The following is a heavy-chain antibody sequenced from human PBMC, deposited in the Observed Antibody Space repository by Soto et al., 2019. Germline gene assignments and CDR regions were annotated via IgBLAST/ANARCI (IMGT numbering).Heavy chain of an antibody. CDR3: VMVDTSVTPTPHDV. Sequence: QVQLVQSGDEVKKPGASVKVSCKASGYIFVNYGIAWVRQAPGQGLEWMGWISPYSGNTHSATKVQGRLTMTTDTSTSTAYMDLASLTSYHTAVYYCVMVDTSVTPTPHDVWGQGTTVTVSS. D-gene: IGHD5-18*01. J-gene: IGHJ6*02. CDR1: GYIFVNYG. V-gene: IGHV1-18*01. CDR2: ISPYSGNT.